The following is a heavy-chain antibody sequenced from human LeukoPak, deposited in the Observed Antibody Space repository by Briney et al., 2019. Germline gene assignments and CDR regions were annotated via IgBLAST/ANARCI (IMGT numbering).Heavy chain of an antibody. V-gene: IGHV3-30*18. D-gene: IGHD1-26*01. CDR1: GFTFTSFG. J-gene: IGHJ5*02. CDR3: AKDALWSGSPGGFVP. CDR2: ISYDGSKT. Sequence: GKSLRLSCAASGFTFTSFGMTWVRQAPGKGLEWVAVISYDGSKTFYGDSVKGRFTISRDNSKNTLFLQMNSLRVEDTAVYHCAKDALWSGSPGGFVPWGEGNLVTVSS.